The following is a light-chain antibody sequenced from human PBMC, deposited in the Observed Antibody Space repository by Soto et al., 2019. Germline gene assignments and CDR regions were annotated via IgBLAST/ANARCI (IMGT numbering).Light chain of an antibody. Sequence: ENVLTQSPGTVSLSPGERATLSCRASQGVTSNHLAWYQQKPGQAPRLLIYGVFNRATGIPDRFGGSGSGTDFTLTITRLEPEDSAVYFCQHYDGSPRTFGQGTKLEIK. J-gene: IGKJ2*01. CDR3: QHYDGSPRT. CDR2: GVF. CDR1: QGVTSNH. V-gene: IGKV3-20*01.